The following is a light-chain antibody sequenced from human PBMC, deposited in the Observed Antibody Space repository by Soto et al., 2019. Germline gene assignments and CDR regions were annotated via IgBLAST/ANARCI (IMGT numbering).Light chain of an antibody. Sequence: EIVMTQSAATLSVSPGERATLSCRASQSVGSGLSWYQQKPGQAPRLLIYGASTRATGIPARFSGSGSGTEFTLTISSLQSEDYAVYYCQQYHNWPPYTFGQGTKVDIK. J-gene: IGKJ2*01. V-gene: IGKV3-15*01. CDR2: GAS. CDR1: QSVGSG. CDR3: QQYHNWPPYT.